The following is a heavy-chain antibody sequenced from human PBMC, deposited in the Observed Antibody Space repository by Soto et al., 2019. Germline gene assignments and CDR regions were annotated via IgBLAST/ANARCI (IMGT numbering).Heavy chain of an antibody. CDR1: GGTFSSYA. CDR2: IIPIFGTA. CDR3: ATERDTAMVSRPPQYWYFYL. J-gene: IGHJ2*01. D-gene: IGHD5-18*01. V-gene: IGHV1-69*13. Sequence: SVKVSCKASGGTFSSYAISWVRQAPGQGLEWMGGIIPIFGTANYAQKFQGRVTITADESTSTAYMELSSLRSEDTAVYYCATERDTAMVSRPPQYWYFYLWGRGPLVTVSA.